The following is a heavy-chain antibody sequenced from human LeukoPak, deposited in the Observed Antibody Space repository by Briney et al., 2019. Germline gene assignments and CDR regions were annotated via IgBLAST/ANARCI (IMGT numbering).Heavy chain of an antibody. CDR3: ARDSSGYYLEIDY. CDR1: GFTFSSYS. J-gene: IGHJ4*02. V-gene: IGHV3-21*01. Sequence: PGGPLRLSCAASGFTFSSYSMNWVRQAPGKGLEWVSSISSSSSYIYYADSVKGRFTISRDNAKNSLYLQMNSLRAEDTAVYYCARDSSGYYLEIDYWGQGTLVTVSS. D-gene: IGHD3-22*01. CDR2: ISSSSSYI.